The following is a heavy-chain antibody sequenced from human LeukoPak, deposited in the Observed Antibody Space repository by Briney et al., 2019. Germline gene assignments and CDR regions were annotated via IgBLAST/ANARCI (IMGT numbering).Heavy chain of an antibody. J-gene: IGHJ4*02. Sequence: GESLKISCKGSGYSFTSYWIGWVRQMPGKGLEWMGIIFPGDSDTRYSPSFQGQVTISADKSISTAYLQWSSLKASDTAMYYCCARQRLQEVRFRRAGPPDYWGQGTLVTVSS. V-gene: IGHV5-51*01. D-gene: IGHD3-16*01. CDR2: IFPGDSDT. CDR1: GYSFTSYW. CDR3: ARQRLQEVRFRRAGPPDY.